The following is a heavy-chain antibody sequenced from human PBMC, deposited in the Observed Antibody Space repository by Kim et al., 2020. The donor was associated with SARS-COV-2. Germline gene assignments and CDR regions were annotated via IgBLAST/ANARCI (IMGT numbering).Heavy chain of an antibody. D-gene: IGHD1-1*01. V-gene: IGHV4-39*02. Sequence: SETLSLTCGVSGGSINSESYSWAWIRQPPGKGLEWIGSIHSSGTAYYSPSLQSRVTISLDTSKTKFSLKVKSVTAADTAVYYCARDLEGFDYWGQGTLVTVSS. CDR2: IHSSGTA. J-gene: IGHJ4*02. CDR3: ARDLEGFDY. CDR1: GGSINSESYS.